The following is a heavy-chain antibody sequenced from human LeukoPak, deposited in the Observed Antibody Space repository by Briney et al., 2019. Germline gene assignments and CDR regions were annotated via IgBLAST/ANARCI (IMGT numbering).Heavy chain of an antibody. D-gene: IGHD2-2*01. CDR1: GFTFSDHF. CDR2: SRNKANGYTT. V-gene: IGHV3-72*01. CDR3: VRGYHSFDV. J-gene: IGHJ3*01. Sequence: GGSLRLSCAAFGFTFSDHFMDWVRQAPGEGLEWVARSRNKANGYTTQYAASVKGRFSISRDESRKSLYLQMNSLKTEDTAVYYCVRGYHSFDVWGQGTMVTVSS.